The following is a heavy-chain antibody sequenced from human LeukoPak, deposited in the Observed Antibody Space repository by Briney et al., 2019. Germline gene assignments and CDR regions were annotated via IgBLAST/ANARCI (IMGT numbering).Heavy chain of an antibody. CDR3: AKDRPLSDY. J-gene: IGHJ4*02. CDR2: ISSSGGST. V-gene: IGHV3-23*01. Sequence: GGSLRLSCAASGFTFSNYAMNWVRRAPGKGLEWVSGISSSGGSTYYADSVKGRFTISRDNSKNTLYLQMNSLRAEDTAVYYCAKDRPLSDYWGQGTLVTVSS. CDR1: GFTFSNYA.